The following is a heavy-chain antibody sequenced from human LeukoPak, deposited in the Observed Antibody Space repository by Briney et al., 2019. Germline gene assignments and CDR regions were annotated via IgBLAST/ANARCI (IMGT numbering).Heavy chain of an antibody. CDR2: IKQDGSEK. CDR1: GFTFSSYW. D-gene: IGHD6-13*01. J-gene: IGHJ4*02. CDR3: ARVLYSSWYYYIASYYFDC. V-gene: IGHV3-7*01. Sequence: GGSLRLSCAASGFTFSSYWMSWVRQAPGKGLEWVANIKQDGSEKYYVDSVKGRFTISRDNAKNSLYLQMNSLRAEDTAVYYCARVLYSSWYYYIASYYFDCWGQGTLVTVSS.